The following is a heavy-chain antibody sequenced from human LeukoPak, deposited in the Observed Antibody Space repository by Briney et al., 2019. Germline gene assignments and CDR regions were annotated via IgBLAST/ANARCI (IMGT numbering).Heavy chain of an antibody. CDR2: IRYDGSNK. D-gene: IGHD5-24*01. Sequence: PGGSLRLSCAASGFTFSSYGMHWVRQAPGKELEWVAFIRYDGSNKYYADSVKGRFTISRDNSKNTLYLQMNSLRAEDTAVYYCANSRLRDYYYMDVWGKGTTVTVSS. V-gene: IGHV3-30*02. J-gene: IGHJ6*03. CDR1: GFTFSSYG. CDR3: ANSRLRDYYYMDV.